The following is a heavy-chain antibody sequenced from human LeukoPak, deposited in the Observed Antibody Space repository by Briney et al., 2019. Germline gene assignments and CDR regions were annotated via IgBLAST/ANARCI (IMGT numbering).Heavy chain of an antibody. CDR2: IKQDGSEK. D-gene: IGHD2-2*01. CDR3: AREARDLGYCSSTSCYGGPGFDY. CDR1: GFTFSSYW. V-gene: IGHV3-7*01. J-gene: IGHJ4*02. Sequence: PGGSLRLSCAASGFTFSSYWMSWVRQAPGKGREWVANIKQDGSEKYYVDSVKGRFTISRDNAKNSLYLQMNSLRAEDTAVYYCAREARDLGYCSSTSCYGGPGFDYWGQGTLVTVSS.